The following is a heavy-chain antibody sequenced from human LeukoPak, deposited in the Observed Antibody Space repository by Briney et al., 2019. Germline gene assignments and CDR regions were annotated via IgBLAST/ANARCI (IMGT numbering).Heavy chain of an antibody. CDR2: ISSSGSTI. J-gene: IGHJ6*04. Sequence: GGTQRLSCAASGFIFRNYGRNWVRQAPGKGLEWVSYISSSGSTIYYADSVKGRFTISRDNAKNSLYLQMNSLRAEDTAVYYCAELGITMIGGVWGKGTTVTISS. CDR1: GFIFRNYG. CDR3: AELGITMIGGV. D-gene: IGHD3-10*02. V-gene: IGHV3-48*04.